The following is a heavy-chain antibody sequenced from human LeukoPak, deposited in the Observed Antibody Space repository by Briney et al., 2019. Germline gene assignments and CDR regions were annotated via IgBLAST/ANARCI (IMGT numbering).Heavy chain of an antibody. J-gene: IGHJ5*02. CDR2: IIPIFGTA. V-gene: IGHV1-69*05. CDR3: ASILGYGGNSGDWFDP. D-gene: IGHD4-23*01. CDR1: GGTFSSYA. Sequence: ASVKVSCKASGGTFSSYAISWVRQAPGQGLEWMGGIIPIFGTANYAQKFQGRVTITTDESTSTAYMELSSLRSEDTAVYYCASILGYGGNSGDWFDPWDQGTLVTVSS.